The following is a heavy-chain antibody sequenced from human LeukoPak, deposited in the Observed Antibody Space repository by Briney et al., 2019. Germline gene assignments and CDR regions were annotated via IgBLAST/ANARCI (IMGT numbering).Heavy chain of an antibody. D-gene: IGHD6-13*01. CDR1: GYSISSGYY. CDR2: IYHSGST. V-gene: IGHV4-38-2*02. CDR3: AREVGYGQQLVLDV. J-gene: IGHJ6*02. Sequence: PSETLSLTCTVSGYSISSGYYWGWIRQPPGKGLEWIGSIYHSGSTYYNPSLKSRVTISVDTSKNQFSLKLSSVTAADTAVYYCAREVGYGQQLVLDVWGQGTTVTVSS.